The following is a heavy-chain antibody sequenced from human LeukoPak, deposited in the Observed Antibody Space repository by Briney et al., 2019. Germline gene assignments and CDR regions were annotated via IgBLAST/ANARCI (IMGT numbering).Heavy chain of an antibody. CDR1: GGSISGFY. CDR2: IYYTGST. D-gene: IGHD3-10*01. CDR3: ARVASSVPDY. Sequence: SETLSLTCTVSGGSISGFYWSWIRQPPGKGLEWFGYIYYTGSTNYNPSLKSRVTISVDPSKNQFSLRLTSVTAADTAVYYCARVASSVPDYWGQGTLVTVSP. V-gene: IGHV4-59*08. J-gene: IGHJ4*02.